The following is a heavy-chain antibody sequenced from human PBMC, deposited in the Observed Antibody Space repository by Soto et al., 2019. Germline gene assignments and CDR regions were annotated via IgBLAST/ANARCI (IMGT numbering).Heavy chain of an antibody. Sequence: EVQLLESGGGLVQPGGSLRLSCAASGFTFSSYAMSWVRQAPGKGLEWVSAISGSGGSTYYADSVKGRFTISRDNSKNTLYLQMNSMRAEDTAVEYCAKRKATPYYFDYWGQGTLVTVSS. V-gene: IGHV3-23*01. CDR2: ISGSGGST. J-gene: IGHJ4*02. CDR3: AKRKATPYYFDY. CDR1: GFTFSSYA. D-gene: IGHD5-12*01.